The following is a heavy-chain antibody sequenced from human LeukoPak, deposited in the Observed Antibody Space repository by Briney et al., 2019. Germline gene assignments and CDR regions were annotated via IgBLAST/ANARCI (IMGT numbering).Heavy chain of an antibody. J-gene: IGHJ4*02. CDR1: GFTFSSYA. Sequence: GGSLRLSCAAPGFTFSSYAMSWVRQAPGKGLEWVSAISGSGGSTYYADSVKGRFTISRDNSKNTLYLQMNSLRAEDTAVYYCAKLLRSGSRGSDYWGQGTLVTVSS. CDR3: AKLLRSGSRGSDY. D-gene: IGHD1-26*01. CDR2: ISGSGGST. V-gene: IGHV3-23*01.